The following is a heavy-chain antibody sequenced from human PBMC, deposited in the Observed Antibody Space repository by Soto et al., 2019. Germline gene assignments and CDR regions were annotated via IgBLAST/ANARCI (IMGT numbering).Heavy chain of an antibody. Sequence: GESLKISCQGSGYIFASYWITWVRQKPGKGLEWVGKIDPSDSYTYYSPSFQGHVTISADKSISTAYLQWRSLKASDTAMYYCARSYSRSWTEYWGQGTLVSVSS. D-gene: IGHD6-13*01. CDR1: GYIFASYW. CDR3: ARSYSRSWTEY. V-gene: IGHV5-10-1*01. J-gene: IGHJ4*02. CDR2: IDPSDSYT.